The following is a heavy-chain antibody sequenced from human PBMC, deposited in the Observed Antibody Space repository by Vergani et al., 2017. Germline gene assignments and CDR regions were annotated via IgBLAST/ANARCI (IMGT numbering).Heavy chain of an antibody. J-gene: IGHJ4*02. Sequence: QVQLVQSGAEVGKPGASVKTSCKASGYTFTAYYIHWVRQAPEQGLEWVGVISPDGFSTFYAQKFQGRVTITRDTSTSTVYVEVTSLRSDDTAVYYCAREPPLTGFFDYWGQGALVTVSS. D-gene: IGHD3-9*01. V-gene: IGHV1-46*03. CDR1: GYTFTAYY. CDR3: AREPPLTGFFDY. CDR2: ISPDGFST.